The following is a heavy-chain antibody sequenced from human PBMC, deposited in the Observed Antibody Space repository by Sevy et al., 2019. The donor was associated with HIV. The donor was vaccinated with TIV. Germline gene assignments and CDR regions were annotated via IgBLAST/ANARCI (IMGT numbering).Heavy chain of an antibody. CDR3: ARSIAARQGWFDP. CDR1: GYSFTSYW. D-gene: IGHD6-6*01. Sequence: GESLKISCKGSGYSFTSYWIGWVRQMPGRGLEWMGIIYPGDSDTRYSPSFQGQVTISADKSISTAYLQWSSLKASDTAMYYCARSIAARQGWFDPWGQGTLVTVSS. J-gene: IGHJ5*02. CDR2: IYPGDSDT. V-gene: IGHV5-51*01.